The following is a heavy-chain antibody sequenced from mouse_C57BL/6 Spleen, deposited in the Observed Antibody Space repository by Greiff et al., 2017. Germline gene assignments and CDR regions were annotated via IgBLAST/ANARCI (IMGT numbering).Heavy chain of an antibody. CDR2: IDPSDSET. Sequence: VQLQQPGAELVRPGSSVKLSCKASGYTFTSYWMHWVKQRPIQGLEWIGNIDPSDSETHYNPKFKDKATLTVDKSSSTAYMQLSSLTSEDSAVDYWARQGSNYYYAMDYWGQGTSVTVSS. CDR1: GYTFTSYW. V-gene: IGHV1-52*01. D-gene: IGHD2-5*01. J-gene: IGHJ4*01. CDR3: ARQGSNYYYAMDY.